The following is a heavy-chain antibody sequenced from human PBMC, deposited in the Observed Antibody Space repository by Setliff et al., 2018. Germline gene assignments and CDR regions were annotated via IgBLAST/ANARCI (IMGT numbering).Heavy chain of an antibody. Sequence: PGESLKISCVGSGYSFTSNWIAWVRQMPGKGLDWMGITYPGDSETRYSPSFQGRVTISVDKSISTAYLQWGSLRASDSAIYYCASLQAAQYFQYWGQGTLVTVSS. CDR1: GYSFTSNW. CDR3: ASLQAAQYFQY. V-gene: IGHV5-51*01. J-gene: IGHJ1*01. CDR2: TYPGDSET.